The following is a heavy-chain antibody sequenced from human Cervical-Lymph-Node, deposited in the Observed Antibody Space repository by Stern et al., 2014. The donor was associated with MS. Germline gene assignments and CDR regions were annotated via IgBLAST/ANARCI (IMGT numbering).Heavy chain of an antibody. D-gene: IGHD1-26*01. V-gene: IGHV4-31*03. CDR3: ARDVGREDWFDP. CDR1: GDSISSGGYY. Sequence: VQLEESGPGLVKPSQNLSLTCTVSGDSISSGGYYWSWLRQRPGKGLEWIGYIYHSGSTYYNPSLKSRVSISVDTSKNQFSLKLKSVTAADTAVYYCARDVGREDWFDPWGQGTLVTVSS. CDR2: IYHSGST. J-gene: IGHJ5*02.